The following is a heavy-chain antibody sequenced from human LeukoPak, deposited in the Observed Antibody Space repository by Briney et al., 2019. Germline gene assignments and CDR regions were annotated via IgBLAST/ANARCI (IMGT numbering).Heavy chain of an antibody. CDR1: GFTFSSYA. Sequence: GGSLRLSCAASGFTFSSYAMHWVRQAPGKGLEWVAVISYDGSNKYYADSVKGRFTISRDDSKNTLYLQMNSLRAEDTAVYYCAQVGGSIWGQGTMVTVSS. CDR3: AQVGGSI. J-gene: IGHJ3*02. CDR2: ISYDGSNK. D-gene: IGHD1-26*01. V-gene: IGHV3-30-3*01.